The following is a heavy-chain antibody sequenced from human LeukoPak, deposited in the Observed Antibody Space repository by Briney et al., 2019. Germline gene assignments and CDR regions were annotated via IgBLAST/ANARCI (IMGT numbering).Heavy chain of an antibody. Sequence: SETLSLTCFVSGVSIINNNYYWAWIRQPPGKGLEWIGSVYHSGSTSYNPSLKSRVTMSVDTSKNHFTLKLRSVTAADTAVYYCARKFRDAFDIWGQGTMVTVSS. CDR1: GVSIINNNYY. CDR2: VYHSGST. V-gene: IGHV4-39*06. J-gene: IGHJ3*02. CDR3: ARKFRDAFDI.